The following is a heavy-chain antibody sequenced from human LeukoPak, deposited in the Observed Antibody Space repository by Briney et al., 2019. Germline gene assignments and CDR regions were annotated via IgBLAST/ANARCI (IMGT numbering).Heavy chain of an antibody. CDR2: INPNGGHT. CDR3: ARSKDNRGYDVRHLDY. CDR1: GYTFTGYY. J-gene: IGHJ4*02. Sequence: ASVKVSCKASGYTFTGYYMHWVRQAPGQGLEWMGMINPNGGHTDYAQNFKDRVTMTRDMSTSTVYMELSSLRSEDTAVFYCARSKDNRGYDVRHLDYWGQGTLVTVSS. V-gene: IGHV1-46*01. D-gene: IGHD2-2*01.